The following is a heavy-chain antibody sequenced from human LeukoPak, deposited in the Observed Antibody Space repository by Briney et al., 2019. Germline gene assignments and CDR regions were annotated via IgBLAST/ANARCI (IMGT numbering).Heavy chain of an antibody. CDR2: INPSGGST. CDR3: ARGPSITMIRGGQWYYYMDV. CDR1: GYTFTRYY. D-gene: IGHD3-10*01. V-gene: IGHV1-46*01. Sequence: ASVKVSCKASGYTFTRYYMYWVRQAPGQGLEWMGIINPSGGSTDYAQKFQGRVTMTRDTSTNTVYMELSSLRSEDTAVYYCARGPSITMIRGGQWYYYMDVWGKGTTVTISS. J-gene: IGHJ6*03.